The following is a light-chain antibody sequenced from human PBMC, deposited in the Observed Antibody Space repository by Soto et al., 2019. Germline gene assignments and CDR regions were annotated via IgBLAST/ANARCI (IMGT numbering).Light chain of an antibody. CDR1: QGIGSF. J-gene: IGKJ5*01. CDR2: TAS. CDR3: QQYRSYPRT. V-gene: IGKV1D-16*01. Sequence: DIQMTQSPSSLSASVGDRVTITCRASQGIGSFLAWYQHKPGQAPKSLIKTASFVQSGVPSRFGGSGSETAFTRNLSSLQPEEFETYYCQQYRSYPRTFGQGTRLEIK.